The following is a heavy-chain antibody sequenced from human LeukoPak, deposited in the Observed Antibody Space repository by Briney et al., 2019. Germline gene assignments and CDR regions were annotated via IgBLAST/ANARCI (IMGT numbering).Heavy chain of an antibody. V-gene: IGHV3-21*04. D-gene: IGHD4/OR15-4a*01. CDR2: ISSSSSYI. J-gene: IGHJ4*02. Sequence: GGSLRLSCAASGFTFSSYSMNWVRQAPGKGLEWVSSISSSSSYIYYADSVKGRFTISRDNSKNTLYLQMNSLRAEDTAVCYCARRAGAYSHPYDYWGQGTLVTVSS. CDR3: ARRAGAYSHPYDY. CDR1: GFTFSSYS.